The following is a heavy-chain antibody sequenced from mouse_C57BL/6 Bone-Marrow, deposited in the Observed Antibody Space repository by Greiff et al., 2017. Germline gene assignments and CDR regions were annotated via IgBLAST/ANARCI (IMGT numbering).Heavy chain of an antibody. J-gene: IGHJ3*01. V-gene: IGHV5-4*01. D-gene: IGHD2-3*01. CDR3: ARDRDDGFLAY. CDR2: ISDGGSYT. Sequence: EVQLVESGGGLVKPGGSLKLSCAASGFTFSSYAMSWVRQTPEKRLEWVATISDGGSYTYYPDNVKGRFTISRDNAKNNLYPQMSHLKSEDTAMYYCARDRDDGFLAYWGQGTLVTVSA. CDR1: GFTFSSYA.